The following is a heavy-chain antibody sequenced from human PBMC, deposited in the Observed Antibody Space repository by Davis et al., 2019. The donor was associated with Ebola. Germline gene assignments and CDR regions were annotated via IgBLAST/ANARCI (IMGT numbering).Heavy chain of an antibody. V-gene: IGHV1-69*13. CDR2: IIPIFDTP. D-gene: IGHD3-9*01. CDR1: GGSFSSHP. J-gene: IGHJ4*02. Sequence: SVKVSCKTSGGSFSSHPISWVRQAPRQGLEWMGGIIPIFDTPHYAQKFQGRITITADASTGTAYMELSSLRSEYTATYFCARDFDGGNYYFDYWGPGTPVTVSS. CDR3: ARDFDGGNYYFDY.